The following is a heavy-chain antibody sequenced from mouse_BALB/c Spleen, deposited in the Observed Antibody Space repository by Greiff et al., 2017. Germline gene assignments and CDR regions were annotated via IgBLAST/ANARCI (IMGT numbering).Heavy chain of an antibody. J-gene: IGHJ1*01. CDR3: ARGRDYYGSSYWYFDV. Sequence: LVESGGGLVKPGGSLKLSCAASGFTFSSYAMAWVRQTPEKRLEWVASISSGGSTYYPDSVKGRFTISRDNARNILYLQMSSLRSEDTAMYYCARGRDYYGSSYWYFDVWGAGTTVTVSA. V-gene: IGHV5-6-5*01. CDR1: GFTFSSYA. D-gene: IGHD1-1*01. CDR2: ISSGGST.